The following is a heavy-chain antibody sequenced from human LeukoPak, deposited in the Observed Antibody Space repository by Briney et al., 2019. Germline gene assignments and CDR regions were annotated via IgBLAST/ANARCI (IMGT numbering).Heavy chain of an antibody. CDR1: GFTFSSYA. J-gene: IGHJ4*02. Sequence: GGSLRLSCAASGFTFSSYAMSWVRQAPGKGLEWVSAISGSGGSTYYADSVKGRFTISRDNAKNSLYLQMNSLRAEDTAVYYCARERYDYVWGTYRRYFDYWGQGTLVTVSS. CDR3: ARERYDYVWGTYRRYFDY. CDR2: ISGSGGST. V-gene: IGHV3-23*01. D-gene: IGHD3-16*02.